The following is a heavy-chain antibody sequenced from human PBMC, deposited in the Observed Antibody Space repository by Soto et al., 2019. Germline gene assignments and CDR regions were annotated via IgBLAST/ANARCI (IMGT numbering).Heavy chain of an antibody. J-gene: IGHJ3*01. V-gene: IGHV4-34*01. CDR1: GGSFSGYF. Sequence: SETPSLTCTVYGGSFSGYFWNWIRQSPGKGLEWIGKVNHNGRNNYNPSLKSRVTISMDMSKNQFSLKLTSVTAADTAVYYCARGGSSDWQVAFDFWGQGTMVTVSS. CDR3: ARGGSSDWQVAFDF. CDR2: VNHNGRN. D-gene: IGHD6-19*01.